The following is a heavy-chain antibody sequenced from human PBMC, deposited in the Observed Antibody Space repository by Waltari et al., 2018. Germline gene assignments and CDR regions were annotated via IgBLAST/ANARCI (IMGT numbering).Heavy chain of an antibody. CDR1: GFTFNDYA. Sequence: EVQLVESGGGLVQPGGSLRLSCGASGFTFNDYAMYWVRQPPGQGLQWISSITWNGDKIDYADSVKGRFAVSRDNVRSLMFLDMNSLTTEDTALYYCTKVHRGGFDAFEMWGQGTVVTVSS. V-gene: IGHV3-9*01. CDR2: ITWNGDKI. D-gene: IGHD6-25*01. CDR3: TKVHRGGFDAFEM. J-gene: IGHJ3*02.